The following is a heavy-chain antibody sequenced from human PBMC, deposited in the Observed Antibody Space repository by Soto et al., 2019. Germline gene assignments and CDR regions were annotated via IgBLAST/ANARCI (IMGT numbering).Heavy chain of an antibody. CDR2: ISDDGVSK. CDR3: ARAYYFGSGTSYTLYY. V-gene: IGHV3-30*03. J-gene: IGHJ4*02. CDR1: GFTFSNYG. Sequence: WGSLRLSCAASGFTFSNYGMHWVRQAPCKWLEWVAVISDDGVSKYYADSVQGRFTISRDNSESAVFLQMNSLRPDDTALYFCARAYYFGSGTSYTLYYWGQGTQVTVSS. D-gene: IGHD3-10*01.